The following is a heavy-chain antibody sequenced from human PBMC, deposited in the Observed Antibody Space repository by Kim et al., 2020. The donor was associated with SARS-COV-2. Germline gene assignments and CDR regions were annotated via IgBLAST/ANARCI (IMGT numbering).Heavy chain of an antibody. CDR2: GST. J-gene: IGHJ4*02. D-gene: IGHD6-19*01. V-gene: IGHV3-23*01. CDR3: AKDLSVAGT. Sequence: GSTYYAVSVKGRFTVSRDNSKDTLYLQMKSLRAEDTATYYCAKDLSVAGTWGQGTLVTVSS.